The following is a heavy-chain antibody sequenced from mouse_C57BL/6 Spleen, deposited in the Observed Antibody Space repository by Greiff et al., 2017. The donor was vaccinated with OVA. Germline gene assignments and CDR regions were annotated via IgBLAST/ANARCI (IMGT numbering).Heavy chain of an antibody. D-gene: IGHD4-1*01. J-gene: IGHJ2*01. Sequence: EVQLVESGGGLVQPKGSLKLSCAASGFSFNTYAMNWVRQAPGKGLEWVARIRSKSNNYATYYADSVKDRFTISRDDSESMLYLQMNNLKTEDTAMYYCVRHEDLTGGFDYWGQGTTLTVSS. CDR1: GFSFNTYA. CDR3: VRHEDLTGGFDY. CDR2: IRSKSNNYAT. V-gene: IGHV10-1*01.